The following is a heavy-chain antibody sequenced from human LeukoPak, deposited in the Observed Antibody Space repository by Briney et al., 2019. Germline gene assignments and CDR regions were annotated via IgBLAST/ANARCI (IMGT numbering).Heavy chain of an antibody. CDR2: IYSSGST. J-gene: IGHJ5*02. Sequence: SETLSLTCTVSGGSISTYYWSWIRQPAGKDLEWIGHIYSSGSTNYNPSLKSRVTMSVDTSKNQLSLKLNSVTAADTAVDYCARGYGSGSNWFDPWGQGTLVTVSS. V-gene: IGHV4-4*07. CDR1: GGSISTYY. CDR3: ARGYGSGSNWFDP. D-gene: IGHD3-10*01.